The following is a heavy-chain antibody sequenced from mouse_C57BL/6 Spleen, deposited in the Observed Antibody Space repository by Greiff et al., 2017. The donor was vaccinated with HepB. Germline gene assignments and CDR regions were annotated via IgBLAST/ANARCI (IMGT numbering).Heavy chain of an antibody. CDR2: ISYDGSN. D-gene: IGHD1-1*01. J-gene: IGHJ1*03. V-gene: IGHV3-6*01. CDR3: ARALTTVVATYPHWYFDV. Sequence: EVQLQESGPGLVKPSQSLSLTCSVTGYSITSGYYWNWIRQFPGNKLEWMGYISYDGSNNYNPSLKNRISITRDTSKNQFFLKLNSVTTEDTATYYCARALTTVVATYPHWYFDVWGTGTTVTVSS. CDR1: GYSITSGYY.